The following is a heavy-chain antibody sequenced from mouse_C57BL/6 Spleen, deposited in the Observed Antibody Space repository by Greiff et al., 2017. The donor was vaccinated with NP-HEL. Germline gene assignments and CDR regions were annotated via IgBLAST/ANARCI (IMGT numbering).Heavy chain of an antibody. J-gene: IGHJ2*01. V-gene: IGHV1-7*01. CDR1: GYTFPSYW. CDR2: INPSSGYT. CDR3: AREVFDD. Sequence: QVQLQQSGAELAKPGASVKLSCKASGYTFPSYWMHWVKQRPGQGLEWIGYINPSSGYTKYNQKFKDKATLTADKSSRTAYMQLSSLTYEDSAVYYCAREVFDDWGQGTTHTVSS.